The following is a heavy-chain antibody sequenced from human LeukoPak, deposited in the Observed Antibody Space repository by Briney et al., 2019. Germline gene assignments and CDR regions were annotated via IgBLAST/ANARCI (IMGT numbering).Heavy chain of an antibody. V-gene: IGHV3-74*01. D-gene: IGHD2-2*01. CDR3: ARLSTTSSPFDY. CDR1: GFTFSSYW. J-gene: IGHJ4*02. Sequence: GGSLRLSCAASGFTFSSYWMHWVRQAPGKGLVWVSRINSDGSSTSYADSVKGRFTISRDNAKNTLHLQMNSLRAEDTAVYYCARLSTTSSPFDYWGQGTLVTVSS. CDR2: INSDGSST.